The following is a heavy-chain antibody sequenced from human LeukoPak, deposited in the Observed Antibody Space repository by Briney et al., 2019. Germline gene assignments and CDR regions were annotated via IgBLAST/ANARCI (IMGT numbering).Heavy chain of an antibody. D-gene: IGHD5-24*01. CDR2: INHSGST. V-gene: IGHV4-34*01. CDR1: GGSFSGYY. Sequence: PSETLSLTCAVYGGSFSGYYWSWIRQPPGKGLEWIGEINHSGSTNYNPSLKSRVTISVDTSKNQFSLKLSSVTAADTAVYYCARGFRGYIAFDIWGQGTMVTVS. CDR3: ARGFRGYIAFDI. J-gene: IGHJ3*02.